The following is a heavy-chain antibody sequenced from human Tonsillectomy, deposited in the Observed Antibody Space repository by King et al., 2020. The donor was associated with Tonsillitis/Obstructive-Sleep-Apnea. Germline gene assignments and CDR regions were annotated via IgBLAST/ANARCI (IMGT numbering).Heavy chain of an antibody. CDR2: INHSGST. D-gene: IGHD3-9*01. J-gene: IGHJ5*02. Sequence: VQLQQWGAGLLKPSETLSLTCAVYGGSFSGYYWSWIRQPPGKGLEWIGEINHSGSTNYKPSLKSRVTISVDTSKNLFSLKLSSVTAADTAVYYCARVYDCLTGGGPAPRFDPWGQGTLVTVSS. CDR3: ARVYDCLTGGGPAPRFDP. CDR1: GGSFSGYY. V-gene: IGHV4-34*01.